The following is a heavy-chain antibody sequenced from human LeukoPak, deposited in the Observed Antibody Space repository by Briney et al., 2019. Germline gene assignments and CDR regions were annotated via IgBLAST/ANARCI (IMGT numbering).Heavy chain of an antibody. CDR3: ASNSEIAVAGTWGFDY. Sequence: SVKVSCKASGGTFSSYAISWVRQAPGQGLEWMGGIIPIFGTANYALKFQGRVTITTDESTSTAYMELSSLRSEDTAVYYCASNSEIAVAGTWGFDYWGQGTLVTVSS. CDR2: IIPIFGTA. D-gene: IGHD6-19*01. CDR1: GGTFSSYA. J-gene: IGHJ4*02. V-gene: IGHV1-69*05.